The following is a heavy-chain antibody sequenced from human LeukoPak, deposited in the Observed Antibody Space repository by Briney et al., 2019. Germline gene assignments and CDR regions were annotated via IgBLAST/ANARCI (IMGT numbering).Heavy chain of an antibody. D-gene: IGHD3-22*01. J-gene: IGHJ3*02. CDR3: ARYSPRKINYYDSSALLEVGAFDI. CDR2: IKEDGSDK. V-gene: IGHV3-7*01. Sequence: TGGSLRLSCAVSGFTFSDYWMTWVRQAPGRGLEWVANIKEDGSDKQYVDSVKGRFTISRDNAKNSLYLQMNSLRAEDTAVYYCARYSPRKINYYDSSALLEVGAFDIWGQGTMVTVSS. CDR1: GFTFSDYW.